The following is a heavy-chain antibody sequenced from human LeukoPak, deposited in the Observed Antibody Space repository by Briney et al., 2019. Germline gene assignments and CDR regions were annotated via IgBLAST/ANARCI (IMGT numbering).Heavy chain of an antibody. D-gene: IGHD2-2*01. J-gene: IGHJ4*02. CDR3: ARQLGYCSSTSCYADKVDY. CDR2: IYYSGST. Sequence: SETPSLTCTVSGGSISSSSYYWGWIRPPPGKGLEWIGSIYYSGSTYYNPSLKSRVTISVDTSKNQFSLKLSSVTAADTAVYYCARQLGYCSSTSCYADKVDYWGQGTLVTVSS. V-gene: IGHV4-39*01. CDR1: GGSISSSSYY.